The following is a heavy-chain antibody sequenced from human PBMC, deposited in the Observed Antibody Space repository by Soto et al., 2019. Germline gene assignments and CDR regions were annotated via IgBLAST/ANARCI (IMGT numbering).Heavy chain of an antibody. D-gene: IGHD3-10*01. CDR2: IYYSGST. CDR1: GGSISSYY. CDR3: GRGYMVRGVDYYYYGMDV. J-gene: IGHJ6*02. Sequence: ASETLSLTCTFSGGSISSYYWILIRQPPGKGLEWIGYIYYSGSTNYNPSLKSRVTISVDTSKNQFSLKLSSVTAADTAVYYCGRGYMVRGVDYYYYGMDVWGQGTTVTVSS. V-gene: IGHV4-59*01.